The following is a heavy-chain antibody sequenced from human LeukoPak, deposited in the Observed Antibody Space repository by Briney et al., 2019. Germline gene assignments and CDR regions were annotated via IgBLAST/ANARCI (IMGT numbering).Heavy chain of an antibody. V-gene: IGHV4-59*08. J-gene: IGHJ4*02. CDR2: IYYSGNT. CDR1: GGSISSYY. CDR3: ARLVRYFDWLPDY. Sequence: PSETLSLTCTVSGGSISSYYWSWIRQPPGKGLEWIGYIYYSGNTNYNPSLKSRVTISVDTSKNQFSLKLSSVTAADTAVYYCARLVRYFDWLPDYWGQGTLVTVSS. D-gene: IGHD3-9*01.